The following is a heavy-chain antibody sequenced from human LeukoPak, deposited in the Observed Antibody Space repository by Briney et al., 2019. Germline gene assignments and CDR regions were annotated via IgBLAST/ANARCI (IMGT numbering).Heavy chain of an antibody. J-gene: IGHJ1*01. V-gene: IGHV4-59*01. CDR3: ARGRRGIYFQH. CDR1: GGSISSYY. CDR2: IYYSGST. Sequence: SETLSLTCTVSGGSISSYYWSWIRQPPGKGLEWLGYIYYSGSTNYNPSLKSRVTISVDTSKNQFSLKLSSVTAADTAVYYCARGRRGIYFQHWGQGTLGTVSA. D-gene: IGHD3-10*01.